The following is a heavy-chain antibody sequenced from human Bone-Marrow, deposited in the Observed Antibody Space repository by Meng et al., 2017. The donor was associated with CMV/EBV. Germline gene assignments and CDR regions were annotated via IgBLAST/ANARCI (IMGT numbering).Heavy chain of an antibody. V-gene: IGHV3-21*01. Sequence: GESLKISCAASGFTFSSYSMNWVRQAPGKGLELVSSISSSSSYIYYADSVKGRFTISRDNAKNSLYLQMNSLRAEDTAVYYCARRGSGSYSVYYYGMDVWGQGTTVTVSS. CDR2: ISSSSSYI. D-gene: IGHD3-10*01. CDR1: GFTFSSYS. J-gene: IGHJ6*02. CDR3: ARRGSGSYSVYYYGMDV.